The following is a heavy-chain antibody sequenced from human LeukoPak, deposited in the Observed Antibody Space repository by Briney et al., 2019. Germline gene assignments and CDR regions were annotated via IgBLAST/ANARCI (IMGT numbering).Heavy chain of an antibody. CDR1: GLTVSSSS. V-gene: IGHV3-66*01. CDR3: ARDGFTMVRGVGGWYFDL. J-gene: IGHJ2*01. Sequence: GGSLRLSCAASGLTVSSSSMTWVRQAPGKGLEWVSVFYSAGTTYYADSVKGRFTISRDNSKNTLSLQMNSLRAEDTAVYYCARDGFTMVRGVGGWYFDLWGRGTLVTVSS. CDR2: FYSAGTT. D-gene: IGHD3-10*01.